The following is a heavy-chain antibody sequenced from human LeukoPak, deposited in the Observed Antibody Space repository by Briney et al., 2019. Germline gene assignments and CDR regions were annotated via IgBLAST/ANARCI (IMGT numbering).Heavy chain of an antibody. J-gene: IGHJ4*02. CDR1: GVSISSTNW. D-gene: IGHD1-1*01. Sequence: PSGTLSLTCAVSGVSISSTNWWSWVRQPPGKGLEWIGEISHNGNTNYSPSLESRVTISVDKSKNHFSLNLSSVTAADTAVYFCARVTGTTPFDYWGQGTLVTVSS. CDR3: ARVTGTTPFDY. CDR2: ISHNGNT. V-gene: IGHV4-4*02.